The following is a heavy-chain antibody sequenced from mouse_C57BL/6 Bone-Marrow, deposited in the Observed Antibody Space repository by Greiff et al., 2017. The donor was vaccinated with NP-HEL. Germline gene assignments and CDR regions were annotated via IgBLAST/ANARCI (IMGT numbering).Heavy chain of an antibody. D-gene: IGHD2-4*01. J-gene: IGHJ3*01. V-gene: IGHV1-81*01. Sequence: VQLQQSGAELARPGASVKLSCKASGYTFTSYGISWVKQRTGQGLEWIGEIYPRSGNTYYNEKFKGKATLTADKSSSTAYMELRSLTSEDSAVYFCARGPYYDYDAWFAYWGQGTLVTVSA. CDR2: IYPRSGNT. CDR3: ARGPYYDYDAWFAY. CDR1: GYTFTSYG.